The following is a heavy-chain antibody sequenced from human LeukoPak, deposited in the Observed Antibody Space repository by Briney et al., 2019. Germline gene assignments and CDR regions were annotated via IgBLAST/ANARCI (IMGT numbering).Heavy chain of an antibody. CDR2: INHSGST. CDR3: GRVDY. J-gene: IGHJ4*02. V-gene: IGHV4-34*01. CDR1: GGSFGGYY. Sequence: SETLSLTCAVYGGSFGGYYWSWIRQPPGKGLEWIGEINHSGSTNYNPSLKSRVTISVDTSKNQFSLKLSSVTAADTAVYYCGRVDYWGQGTLVTVSS.